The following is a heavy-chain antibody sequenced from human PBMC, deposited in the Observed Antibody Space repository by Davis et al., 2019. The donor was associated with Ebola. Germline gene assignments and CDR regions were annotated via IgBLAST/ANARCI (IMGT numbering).Heavy chain of an antibody. CDR1: RFTFRNYA. Sequence: GESLKISCAASRFTFRNYAMHWVRQAPCKGLEWDAVISFDGNNRHYADPVKGRFTISRDNSKNTLYLQLNSLTTEDTAVYYWAREWFGEDSILYYYVGVDVGGRGTTVTVST. V-gene: IGHV3-30*04. J-gene: IGHJ6*04. D-gene: IGHD3-10*01. CDR3: AREWFGEDSILYYYVGVDV. CDR2: ISFDGNNR.